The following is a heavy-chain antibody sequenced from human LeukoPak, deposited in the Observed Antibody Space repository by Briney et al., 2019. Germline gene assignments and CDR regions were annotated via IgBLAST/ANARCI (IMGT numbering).Heavy chain of an antibody. D-gene: IGHD3-22*01. Sequence: PGGSLRLSCAASGFTFSSYGMSWVRQAPGKGLEWVSAISGSGGSTYYADSVKGRFTISRDNSKNTLYLQMNSPRAEDTAVYYCAKDKDLYYDSSGYYPLDYWGQGTLVTVSS. V-gene: IGHV3-23*01. CDR3: AKDKDLYYDSSGYYPLDY. CDR2: ISGSGGST. CDR1: GFTFSSYG. J-gene: IGHJ4*02.